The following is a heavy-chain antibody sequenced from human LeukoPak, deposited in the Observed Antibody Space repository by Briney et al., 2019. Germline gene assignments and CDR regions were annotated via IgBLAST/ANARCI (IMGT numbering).Heavy chain of an antibody. D-gene: IGHD1-26*01. CDR3: ARDGDSGSYGTNWFDP. CDR1: GFTFSSYW. Sequence: GGSLGLSCAASGFTFSSYWMSWVRQAPGKGLEWVANIKQDGSEKYYVDSVKGRFTISRDNAKNSLYLQMNSLRAEDTAVYYCARDGDSGSYGTNWFDPWGQGTLVTVSS. CDR2: IKQDGSEK. V-gene: IGHV3-7*01. J-gene: IGHJ5*02.